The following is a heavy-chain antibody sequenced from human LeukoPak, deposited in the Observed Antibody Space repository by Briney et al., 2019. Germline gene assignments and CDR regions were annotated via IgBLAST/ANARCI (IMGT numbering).Heavy chain of an antibody. Sequence: SETLSLTCTVSGGSISSYYWSWIRQPAGKGLEWIGRIYTSGSTNYNPSLKSRVTMSVDTSKNQFSLKLSSVTAADTAVYYCARPDYSSGWGAFDIWGQGTMVTVSS. CDR3: ARPDYSSGWGAFDI. CDR1: GGSISSYY. J-gene: IGHJ3*02. CDR2: IYTSGST. D-gene: IGHD6-19*01. V-gene: IGHV4-4*07.